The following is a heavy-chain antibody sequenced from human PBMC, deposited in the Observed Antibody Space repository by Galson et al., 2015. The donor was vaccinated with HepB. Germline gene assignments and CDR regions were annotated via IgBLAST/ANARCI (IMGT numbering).Heavy chain of an antibody. V-gene: IGHV3-30*04. CDR2: ISYDGSNK. D-gene: IGHD3-22*01. CDR3: ARGRLVVSYDAFDI. J-gene: IGHJ3*02. CDR1: GFTFSSYA. Sequence: SLRLSCAASGFTFSSYAMHWVRQAPGKGLEWVAVISYDGSNKNYADSVKGRFTISRDNSKNTLYLQMNSLRAEDTAVYYCARGRLVVSYDAFDIWGQGTMVTVSS.